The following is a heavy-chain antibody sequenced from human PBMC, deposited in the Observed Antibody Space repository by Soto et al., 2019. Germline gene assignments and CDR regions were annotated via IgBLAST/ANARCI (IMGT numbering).Heavy chain of an antibody. CDR3: ASPLPCGADCFDAFDI. D-gene: IGHD2-21*02. CDR2: ISSANAYI. Sequence: PGGSLRLSCVAPGFTFNSYSMNWVRQAPGKGLEWVSSISSANAYIYYADSVKGRFTTSRDNARNSLYLQMNSLRAEDTAVYYCASPLPCGADCFDAFDIWGQGTMVTVSS. J-gene: IGHJ3*02. V-gene: IGHV3-21*01. CDR1: GFTFNSYS.